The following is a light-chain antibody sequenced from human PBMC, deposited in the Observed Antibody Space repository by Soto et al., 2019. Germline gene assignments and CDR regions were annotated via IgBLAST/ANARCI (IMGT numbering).Light chain of an antibody. V-gene: IGLV2-14*01. CDR1: SRDVGSYNY. CDR2: DVN. J-gene: IGLJ1*01. Sequence: QSVLTQPASVSGSPGQSITISCTGTSRDVGSYNYVSWYQQHPDKAPKLIIYDVNNRPLGVSNRFSGSKSGNTASLTISGLQAEDEADYYCSSYTISSYVFGTGTKVTVL. CDR3: SSYTISSYV.